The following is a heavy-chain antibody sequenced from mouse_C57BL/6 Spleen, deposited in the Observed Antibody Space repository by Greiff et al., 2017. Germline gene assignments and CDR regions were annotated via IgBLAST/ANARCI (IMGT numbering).Heavy chain of an antibody. CDR3: TNRLLRAWFAY. D-gene: IGHD2-3*01. J-gene: IGHJ3*01. CDR2: IRNKANNHAT. V-gene: IGHV6-6*01. Sequence: EVQLVESGGGLVQPGGSMKLSCAASGFTFSDAWMDWVRQSPEKGLEWVAEIRNKANNHATYYAESVKGRFTISRDDSKSSVYLQMNSLRAEDTGIYYCTNRLLRAWFAYWGQGTLVTVSA. CDR1: GFTFSDAW.